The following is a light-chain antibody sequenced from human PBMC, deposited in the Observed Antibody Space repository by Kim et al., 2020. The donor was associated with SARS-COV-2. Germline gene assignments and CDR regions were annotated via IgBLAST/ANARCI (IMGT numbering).Light chain of an antibody. CDR3: NSRDSTDNVV. CDR1: SLRTYY. Sequence: SSELTQDPAVSVALGQTVRSTCQGDSLRTYYATWYQQKPGQAPILVIYGKNNRPSGIPDRFSGSSSGNTASLTITGTQAGDEADYYCNSRDSTDNVVFGGGTLLTVL. CDR2: GKN. J-gene: IGLJ2*01. V-gene: IGLV3-19*01.